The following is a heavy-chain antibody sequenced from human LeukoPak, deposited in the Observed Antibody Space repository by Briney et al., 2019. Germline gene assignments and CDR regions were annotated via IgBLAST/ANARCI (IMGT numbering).Heavy chain of an antibody. Sequence: GGSLRLSCAASGLTFSSYGMHWVRQAPGKGLEWASLIWYDGSNKYYADSVKGRFTISRDNSKNTLNLQMNSLRAEDTALYYCARDRAMVVGSSWYYDYWGQGTLVTVSS. CDR3: ARDRAMVVGSSWYYDY. J-gene: IGHJ4*02. CDR1: GLTFSSYG. CDR2: IWYDGSNK. D-gene: IGHD5-18*01. V-gene: IGHV3-33*01.